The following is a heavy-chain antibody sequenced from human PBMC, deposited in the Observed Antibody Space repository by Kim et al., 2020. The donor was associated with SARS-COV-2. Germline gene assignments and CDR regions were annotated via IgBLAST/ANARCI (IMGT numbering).Heavy chain of an antibody. J-gene: IGHJ4*02. V-gene: IGHV3-30*18. Sequence: GGSLRLSCAASGFTFSSYGMHWVRQAPGKGLEWVAVISYDGSNKYYADSVKGRFTISRDNSKNTLYLQMNSLRAEDTAVYYCAKAPYSSSWYVDYWGQGT. CDR2: ISYDGSNK. CDR3: AKAPYSSSWYVDY. D-gene: IGHD6-13*01. CDR1: GFTFSSYG.